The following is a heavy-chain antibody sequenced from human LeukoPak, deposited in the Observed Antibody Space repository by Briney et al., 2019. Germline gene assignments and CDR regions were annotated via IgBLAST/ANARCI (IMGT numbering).Heavy chain of an antibody. J-gene: IGHJ6*04. Sequence: ASVKVSCKASGYTFTIYYIHWVRQAPGQGLEWMGWINPNSGGTNYAQKFQGRVTLTRDTSITTAYMELSRLRSDDTAVYYCAKARGLYCSSTSCYDCDVWGKGTTVTVSS. CDR3: AKARGLYCSSTSCYDCDV. CDR2: INPNSGGT. CDR1: GYTFTIYY. D-gene: IGHD2-2*01. V-gene: IGHV1-2*02.